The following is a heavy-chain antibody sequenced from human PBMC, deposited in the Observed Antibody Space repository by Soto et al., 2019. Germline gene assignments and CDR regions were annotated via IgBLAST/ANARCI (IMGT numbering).Heavy chain of an antibody. CDR2: MNPNSGNT. J-gene: IGHJ6*02. CDR3: ARERTGTTSMDV. Sequence: QVQLVQSGAEVKKPGASVKVSCKASRYTFTSYDINWVRQATGQGLEWMGWMNPNSGNTGYAQKFQGRVTMTRNTSISTAYMELSSLRSEDTAVYHCARERTGTTSMDVWGQGTTVTVSS. V-gene: IGHV1-8*01. CDR1: RYTFTSYD. D-gene: IGHD1-1*01.